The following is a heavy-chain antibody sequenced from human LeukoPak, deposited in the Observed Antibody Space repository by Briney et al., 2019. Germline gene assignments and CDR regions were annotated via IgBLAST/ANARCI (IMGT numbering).Heavy chain of an antibody. D-gene: IGHD3-16*01. V-gene: IGHV1-2*02. CDR2: INPNSGGT. Sequence: GASVKVSCKASGYTFTGYYMHWVRQAPGQGLEWMGWINPNSGGTNYAQKFQGRVTMTRDTSISTAYMELSRLRSDDTAVYYCARGIMGGIPNDAFDIWGQGTMVTVSS. CDR1: GYTFTGYY. CDR3: ARGIMGGIPNDAFDI. J-gene: IGHJ3*02.